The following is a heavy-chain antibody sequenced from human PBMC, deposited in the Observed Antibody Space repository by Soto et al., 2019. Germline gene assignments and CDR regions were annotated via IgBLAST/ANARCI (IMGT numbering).Heavy chain of an antibody. CDR3: ARGPYDILTGYYFGIAAPRLNWFDP. CDR1: GGSFGGYD. Sequence: SETLCLTCGVYGGSFGGYDGSWIRQPPGKGLEWIGEINHSGSTNYNPSLKSRVTISVDTSKNQFSLKLSSVTAADTAVYYCARGPYDILTGYYFGIAAPRLNWFDPWGQGTLVTVSS. V-gene: IGHV4-34*01. D-gene: IGHD3-9*01. J-gene: IGHJ5*02. CDR2: INHSGST.